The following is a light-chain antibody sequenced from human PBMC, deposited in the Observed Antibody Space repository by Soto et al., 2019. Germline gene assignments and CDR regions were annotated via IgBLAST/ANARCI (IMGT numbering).Light chain of an antibody. CDR1: QSVSSY. Sequence: IGFTQSPATLFLSPGEQATLSFMASQSVSSYLAWYQQKPGQAPRLLIYDASNRATGIPARFSGSGSGTDFTLTISSLEPEDFAVYYCQQRSNWPGTFGQGTKV. J-gene: IGKJ1*01. CDR2: DAS. CDR3: QQRSNWPGT. V-gene: IGKV3-11*01.